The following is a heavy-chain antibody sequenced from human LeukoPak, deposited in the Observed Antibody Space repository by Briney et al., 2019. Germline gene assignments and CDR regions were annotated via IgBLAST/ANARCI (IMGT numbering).Heavy chain of an antibody. D-gene: IGHD3-10*01. CDR1: GYTFTSYG. CDR3: AREYYGSGSYSLRFEY. V-gene: IGHV1-18*01. CDR2: ISAYNGNT. J-gene: IGHJ4*02. Sequence: ASVEVSCKASGYTFTSYGISWVRQAPGQGLEWMGWISAYNGNTNYAQKLQGRVTMTTDTSTSTAYMELRSLRSDDTAVYYCAREYYGSGSYSLRFEYWGQGTLVTVSS.